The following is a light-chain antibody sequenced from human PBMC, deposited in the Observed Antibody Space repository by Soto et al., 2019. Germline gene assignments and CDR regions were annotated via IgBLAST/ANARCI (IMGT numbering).Light chain of an antibody. V-gene: IGLV1-40*01. CDR1: SSNIGAGYE. J-gene: IGLJ1*01. Sequence: QSVLTQPPSVSEAPGQRVTISCTGSSSNIGAGYEAHWYQQVPGTAPKLLIYENNNRPSGVPDRFSGSKSGTSASLAITGLQXXXXXXYYCQSYDSSLSGYVFGTGTKVTV. CDR2: ENN. CDR3: QSYDSSLSGYV.